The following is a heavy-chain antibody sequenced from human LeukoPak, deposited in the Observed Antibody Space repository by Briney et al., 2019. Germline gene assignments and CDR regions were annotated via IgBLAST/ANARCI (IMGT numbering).Heavy chain of an antibody. V-gene: IGHV3-23*01. Sequence: GGSLRLSCAVSGLTVSSNCMSWVRQAPGKGLEWVSVISDSGGTIFYADSVKGRFTISRDNSKNTLYLQMSSLRAEDTAVYYCAKEASGYGYYFDYWGQGTLVTVSS. CDR1: GLTVSSNC. CDR2: ISDSGGTI. D-gene: IGHD3-10*01. CDR3: AKEASGYGYYFDY. J-gene: IGHJ4*02.